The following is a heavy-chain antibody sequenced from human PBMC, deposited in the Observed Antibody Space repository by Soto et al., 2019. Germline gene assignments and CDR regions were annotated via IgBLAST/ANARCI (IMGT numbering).Heavy chain of an antibody. Sequence: GGSLRLSCAASGFTFSSYSMNWVRQAPGRGLEWVSSISSSSSYIYYADSVKGRFTISRDNAKNSLYLQMNSLRAEDTAVYYCARDWVREYSGYDRDYWGQGTLVTAPQ. J-gene: IGHJ4*02. D-gene: IGHD5-12*01. CDR3: ARDWVREYSGYDRDY. CDR2: ISSSSSYI. V-gene: IGHV3-21*01. CDR1: GFTFSSYS.